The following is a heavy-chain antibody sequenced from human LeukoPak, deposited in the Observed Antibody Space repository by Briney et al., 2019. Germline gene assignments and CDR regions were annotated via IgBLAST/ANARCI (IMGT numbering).Heavy chain of an antibody. CDR3: AKYYDFWSGYLPFDY. D-gene: IGHD3-3*01. Sequence: GGSLRLSCAASGFTFSSYWMSWVRQAPGKGLEWVANVKQDGSEKYYVDSVKGRFTISRDNAESSLYLQMNSLRAEDTAMYYCAKYYDFWSGYLPFDYWGQGTLVTVSS. CDR2: VKQDGSEK. J-gene: IGHJ4*02. V-gene: IGHV3-7*01. CDR1: GFTFSSYW.